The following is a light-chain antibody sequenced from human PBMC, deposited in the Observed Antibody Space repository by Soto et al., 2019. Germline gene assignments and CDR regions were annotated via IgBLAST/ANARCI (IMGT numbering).Light chain of an antibody. CDR1: QSVSSY. Sequence: EIVLTQSPATLSLSPGERATLSCRASQSVSSYLAWYQQKPRQAPRLLIYDASNRATGIPARFSASGSGSDFTLTISSLAPQGVAVYYCQQRSYWPLITLGQGTRLEIK. J-gene: IGKJ5*01. V-gene: IGKV3-11*01. CDR3: QQRSYWPLIT. CDR2: DAS.